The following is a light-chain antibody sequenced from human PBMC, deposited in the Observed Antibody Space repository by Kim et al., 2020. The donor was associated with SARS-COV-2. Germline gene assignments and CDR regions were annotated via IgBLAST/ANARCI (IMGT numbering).Light chain of an antibody. Sequence: PGERAAPPCRASQSCDSRYFAWCQQKPGQAPRLPLHHASSRATRIPDRFSGSGSETEFTLTITRLEPEDFATYYCQQYGKTTPITFGEGTRLEIK. J-gene: IGKJ5*01. CDR3: QQYGKTTPIT. CDR1: QSCDSRY. V-gene: IGKV3-20*01. CDR2: HAS.